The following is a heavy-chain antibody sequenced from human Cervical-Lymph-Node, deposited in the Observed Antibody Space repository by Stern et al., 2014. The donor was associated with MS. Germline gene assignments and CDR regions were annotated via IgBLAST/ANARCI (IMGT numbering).Heavy chain of an antibody. Sequence: VQLVESGGGVVQPGRSLRLSCAASGFTFSSYAMHWVRQAPGKGLEWVAVIYYDGSNKYYADSVKGRFIISRDNSKNTLYLQMNSLRAEDTAVYYCAKDSDDYDSGGGYLDYWGQGTLVTVSS. J-gene: IGHJ4*02. V-gene: IGHV3-30*18. CDR1: GFTFSSYA. CDR3: AKDSDDYDSGGGYLDY. D-gene: IGHD3-16*01. CDR2: IYYDGSNK.